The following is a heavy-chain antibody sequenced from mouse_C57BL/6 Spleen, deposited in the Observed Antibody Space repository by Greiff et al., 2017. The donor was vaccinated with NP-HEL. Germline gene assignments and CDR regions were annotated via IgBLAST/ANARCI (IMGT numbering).Heavy chain of an antibody. D-gene: IGHD2-3*01. Sequence: VKLQQPGTELVKPGASVKLSCKASGYTFTSYWMHWVKQRPGQGLEWIGNINPSNGGTNYNEKFKSKATLTVDKSSSTAYMQLSSLTSEDSAVYYCARFDGYYGGFAYWGQGTLVTVSA. CDR1: GYTFTSYW. CDR2: INPSNGGT. V-gene: IGHV1-53*01. CDR3: ARFDGYYGGFAY. J-gene: IGHJ3*01.